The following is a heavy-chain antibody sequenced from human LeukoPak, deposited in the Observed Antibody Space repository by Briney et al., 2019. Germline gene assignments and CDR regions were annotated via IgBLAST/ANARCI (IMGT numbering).Heavy chain of an antibody. D-gene: IGHD6-13*01. CDR3: AKDLTGSSRTFDY. J-gene: IGHJ4*02. CDR1: GFTFSSYG. CDR2: IRNDGSNK. V-gene: IGHV3-30*02. Sequence: GGSLRLSCAASGFTFSSYGMHWVRQAPGKGLEWVAFIRNDGSNKYYADSVKGRFTISRDNPKNTLYLQMNSLRAEDTAVYYCAKDLTGSSRTFDYWGQATLVTVSS.